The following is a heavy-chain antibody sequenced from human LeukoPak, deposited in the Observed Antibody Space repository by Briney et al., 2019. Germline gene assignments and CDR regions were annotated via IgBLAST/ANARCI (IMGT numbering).Heavy chain of an antibody. CDR2: ISDNGDRT. CDR3: ARDRYYYDTSGFLFPH. D-gene: IGHD3-22*01. V-gene: IGHV3-23*01. CDR1: GFTFSMYA. J-gene: IGHJ1*01. Sequence: GGSLRLSCGASGFTFSMYAMTWFRQAPGKGLEWVSAISDNGDRTHYADSVKGRFTISRDNSRNTLYLQMNSLRAEDTAVYYCARDRYYYDTSGFLFPHWGQGTLVTVSS.